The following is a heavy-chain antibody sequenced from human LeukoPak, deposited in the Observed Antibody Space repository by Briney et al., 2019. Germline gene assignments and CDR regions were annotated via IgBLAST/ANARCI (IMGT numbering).Heavy chain of an antibody. J-gene: IGHJ4*02. CDR2: IYHTGLT. D-gene: IGHD6-19*01. V-gene: IGHV4-4*02. CDR3: GSNVIGWRALDH. Sequence: PSGTLSLTCDVSGGSITNINWWSWVRQSPGKGLEWIGEIYHTGLTKYNPALQSRVIMAVDRSKNQLSLNMTSVTAADTAIYYCGSNVIGWRALDHWGQGTLVTVSS. CDR1: GGSITNINW.